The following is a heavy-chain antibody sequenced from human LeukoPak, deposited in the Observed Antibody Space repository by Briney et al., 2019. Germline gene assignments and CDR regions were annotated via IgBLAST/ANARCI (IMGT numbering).Heavy chain of an antibody. Sequence: GESLKISCKGSGYIFTTYWIGWVRQMPGKGLEWVGLIYPGDSHTRYSPSFQGQVTISADKSISTAYLQWGSLKASDTAMYYCARLEGAYCGGDCYSGIAYWGQGTLVTVSS. J-gene: IGHJ4*02. D-gene: IGHD2-21*02. V-gene: IGHV5-51*01. CDR1: GYIFTTYW. CDR3: ARLEGAYCGGDCYSGIAY. CDR2: IYPGDSHT.